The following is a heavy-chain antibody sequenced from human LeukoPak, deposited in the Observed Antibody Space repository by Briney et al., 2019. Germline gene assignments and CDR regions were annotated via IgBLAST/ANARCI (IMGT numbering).Heavy chain of an antibody. CDR2: ISSSSSTI. CDR3: ARGGHLQWELLNWYFDL. D-gene: IGHD1-26*01. V-gene: IGHV3-48*01. J-gene: IGHJ2*01. Sequence: PGGSLRLSCAASGFTFSSYSMNWVRQAPGKGLEWVSHISSSSSTIYYADSVKGRFTISRDNAKNSLYLQMNSLRAEDTAVYYCARGGHLQWELLNWYFDLWGRGTLVTVSS. CDR1: GFTFSSYS.